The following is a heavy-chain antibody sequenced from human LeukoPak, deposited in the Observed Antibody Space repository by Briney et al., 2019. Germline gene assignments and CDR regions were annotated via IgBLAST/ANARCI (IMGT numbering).Heavy chain of an antibody. CDR2: ISNDGSNK. J-gene: IGHJ6*02. CDR1: GFTFSSYG. V-gene: IGHV3-30*18. Sequence: GGFLRLSCAASGFTFSSYGMHWVRQAPGKGLEWVAVISNDGSNKYYADSVKGRFTISRDNSKNTLYLQMNSLRAEDTAVYYCAKGLYYYYYGMDVWGQGTMVTVSS. CDR3: AKGLYYYYYGMDV.